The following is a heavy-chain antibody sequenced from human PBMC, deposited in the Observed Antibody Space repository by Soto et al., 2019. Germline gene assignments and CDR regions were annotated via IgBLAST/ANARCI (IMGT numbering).Heavy chain of an antibody. J-gene: IGHJ6*02. Sequence: GGSLRLSCAASGFTFSSYSMNWVRQAPGKGLEWVSYISSSSSTIYYADSVKGRFTISRDNAKNSLYLQMNSLRAEDTAVYYCASFKMHQTGAGYYYGMDVWGQGTTVTVSS. CDR3: ASFKMHQTGAGYYYGMDV. V-gene: IGHV3-48*01. CDR1: GFTFSSYS. CDR2: ISSSSSTI. D-gene: IGHD2-2*01.